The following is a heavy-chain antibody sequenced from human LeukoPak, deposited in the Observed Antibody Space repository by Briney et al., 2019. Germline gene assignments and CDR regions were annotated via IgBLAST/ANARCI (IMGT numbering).Heavy chain of an antibody. J-gene: IGHJ4*02. CDR1: GGFLSSYY. CDR3: ARMTGYYNGFYY. Sequence: PSETLSLTCRVSGGFLSSYYWSWIRQPPGKGLEWIGDIYYSGSTNYNPSLKRRVTISLETSKNQFSLKLSSVTAADTAMYYCARMTGYYNGFYYWGQGTLVTVSS. CDR2: IYYSGST. V-gene: IGHV4-59*01. D-gene: IGHD3-9*01.